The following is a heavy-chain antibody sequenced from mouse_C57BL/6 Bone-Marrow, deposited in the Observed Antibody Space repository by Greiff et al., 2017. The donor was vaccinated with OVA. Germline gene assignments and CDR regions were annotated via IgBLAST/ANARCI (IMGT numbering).Heavy chain of an antibody. CDR3: AKNRVPYYGSNYRFAY. J-gene: IGHJ3*01. V-gene: IGHV2-5*01. Sequence: VQLQQPGPGLVQPSQSLSITCTASGFSLTSYGVHWVRQSPGKGLEWLGVIWRGRSTNYYAAFITRQSITNDNSKSQVFFKKNSLQADDPAIYYCAKNRVPYYGSNYRFAYWGQGTLVTVSA. CDR2: IWRGRST. D-gene: IGHD1-1*01. CDR1: GFSLTSYG.